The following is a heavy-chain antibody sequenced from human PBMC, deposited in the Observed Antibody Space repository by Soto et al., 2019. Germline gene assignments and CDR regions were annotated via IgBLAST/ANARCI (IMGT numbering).Heavy chain of an antibody. J-gene: IGHJ6*02. CDR3: TRDGMLAAVAGTRYYGMYV. D-gene: IGHD6-19*01. CDR2: IRSKAYGGTT. Sequence: RSLRLSCAASVVNFGGYARSWFRQDPGKGLEWVGFIRSKAYGGTTEYAASVKGRFTISRDDSKSIAYLQMNSLKTEDTAVYYCTRDGMLAAVAGTRYYGMYVLGQGTTVTVSS. CDR1: VVNFGGYA. V-gene: IGHV3-49*03.